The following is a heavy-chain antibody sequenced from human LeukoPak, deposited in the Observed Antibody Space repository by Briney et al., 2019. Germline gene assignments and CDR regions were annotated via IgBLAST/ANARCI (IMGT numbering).Heavy chain of an antibody. J-gene: IGHJ5*02. V-gene: IGHV4-34*01. CDR1: GGSFSGYY. CDR2: INHSGST. Sequence: PSETLSLTCTAYGGSFSGYYWSWIRQPPGKGLEWIGEINHSGSTNYNPVPKRRVPISVDTPKHQLHLVLRSVTAADTAVYYCARDTGSSSGKFVPWGQGTLVTVSS. CDR3: ARDTGSSSGKFVP. D-gene: IGHD6-13*01.